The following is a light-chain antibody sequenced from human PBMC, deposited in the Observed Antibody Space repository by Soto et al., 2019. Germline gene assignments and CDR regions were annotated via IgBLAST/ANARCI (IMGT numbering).Light chain of an antibody. J-gene: IGLJ2*01. V-gene: IGLV2-23*01. CDR3: CSYAGSSLVV. Sequence: QSALTQPASVSGSPGQSITISCTGTSSDVGSYNLVSWYQQHPGKAPKLMIYEGSKRPSGVSNRFSGSKSGNTASLTISGLQAEDEADYSCCSYAGSSLVVFGGGTKLTV. CDR1: SSDVGSYNL. CDR2: EGS.